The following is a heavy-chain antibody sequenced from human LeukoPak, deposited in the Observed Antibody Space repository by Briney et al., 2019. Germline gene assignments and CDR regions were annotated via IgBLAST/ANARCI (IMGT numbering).Heavy chain of an antibody. Sequence: ASVKVSCKASGYTFTSYDINWVRQATGQGLEWMGWMNPNSGNTGYAQKFQGRVTITRNTSISTAYMELSSLRSEDTAVYYCARGLVGDYGDHGDDYWGQGTLVTVSS. CDR3: ARGLVGDYGDHGDDY. CDR1: GYTFTSYD. CDR2: MNPNSGNT. V-gene: IGHV1-8*01. D-gene: IGHD4-17*01. J-gene: IGHJ4*02.